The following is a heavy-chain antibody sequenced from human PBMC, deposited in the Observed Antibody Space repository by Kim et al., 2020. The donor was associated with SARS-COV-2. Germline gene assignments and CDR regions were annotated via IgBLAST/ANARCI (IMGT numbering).Heavy chain of an antibody. CDR2: HYSGHDTT. V-gene: IGHV1-46*01. Sequence: ASVKVSCKASGYTFSSYYIHWVRRAPGQGLEWMGIHYSGHDTTLQTQRFQGRLILTTDTSTSTVDMELSSLTSEDTAVYYCVREFHGGTFDYWGQGTLVTVSS. D-gene: IGHD2-15*01. CDR1: GYTFSSYY. J-gene: IGHJ4*02. CDR3: VREFHGGTFDY.